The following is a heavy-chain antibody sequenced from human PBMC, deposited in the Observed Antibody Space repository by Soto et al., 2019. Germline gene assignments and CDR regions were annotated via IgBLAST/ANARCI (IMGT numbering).Heavy chain of an antibody. Sequence: EVQLVESGGGLIQPGGSLRLSCAVSGFTVSNNYMSWVRQAPGKGLEGVSVIYSGGYTAYGDSVKGRFTISRDNSKNNLFLQMKGLGADDTAVYSWAARGGGGGYWGQGTLVTVSS. D-gene: IGHD3-10*01. J-gene: IGHJ4*02. CDR3: AARGGGGGY. CDR2: IYSGGYT. V-gene: IGHV3-53*01. CDR1: GFTVSNNY.